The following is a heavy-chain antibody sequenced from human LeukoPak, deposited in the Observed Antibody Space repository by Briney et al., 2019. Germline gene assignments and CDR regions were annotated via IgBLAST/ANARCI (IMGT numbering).Heavy chain of an antibody. CDR2: INPNSGGT. CDR1: GYTFTGYY. J-gene: IGHJ4*02. D-gene: IGHD4-23*01. CDR3: AREGNLAKYYFDY. Sequence: GASVKVSCKASGYTFTGYYMHWVRQAPGQGLEWMGWINPNSGGTNYEQKFQGRVTMTRDTSISTAYMELSRLRSDDTAVYFCAREGNLAKYYFDYWGQGTLVTVSS. V-gene: IGHV1-2*02.